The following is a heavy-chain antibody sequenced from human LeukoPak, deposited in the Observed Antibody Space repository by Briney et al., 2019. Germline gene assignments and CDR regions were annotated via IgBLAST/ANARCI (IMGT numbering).Heavy chain of an antibody. J-gene: IGHJ4*02. V-gene: IGHV3-53*01. CDR1: GFTVITND. Sequence: GGSLRLSCAASGFTVITNDTTWVRQAPGKGLEWVSVLYSDGNTKYADAVQGRFTISRDNSKNTLYLEMNSLSPDDTAVYYCARGVEPLAANTLAYWGQGTLVTVSS. CDR3: ARGVEPLAANTLAY. D-gene: IGHD3-16*01. CDR2: LYSDGNT.